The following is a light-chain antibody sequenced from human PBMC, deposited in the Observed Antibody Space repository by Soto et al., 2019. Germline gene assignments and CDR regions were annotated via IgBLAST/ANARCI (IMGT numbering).Light chain of an antibody. Sequence: EIVLTQSPGTLSLSPGERATLSCRASQSVSSSYLAWYQQKPGLAPRLLMYGASSRATGIPDRFIGSGSGKDVTLTISRLEPEDFALYYCQQYGSSPWTVGQGTNVEIK. CDR3: QQYGSSPWT. V-gene: IGKV3-20*01. J-gene: IGKJ1*01. CDR2: GAS. CDR1: QSVSSSY.